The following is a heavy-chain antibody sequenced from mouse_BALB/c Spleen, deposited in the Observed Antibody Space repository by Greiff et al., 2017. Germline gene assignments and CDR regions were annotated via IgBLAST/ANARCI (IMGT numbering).Heavy chain of an antibody. CDR3: ARDTGTWSFDY. V-gene: IGHV5-9-4*01. CDR1: GFTFSSYA. D-gene: IGHD4-1*01. CDR2: ISSGGSYT. Sequence: EVKLVESGGGLVKPGGSLKLSCAASGFTFSSYAMSWVRQSPEKRLEWVAEISSGGSYTYYPDTVTGRFTISRDNAKNTLYLEMSSLRSEDTAMYYCARDTGTWSFDYWGQGTTLTVSS. J-gene: IGHJ2*01.